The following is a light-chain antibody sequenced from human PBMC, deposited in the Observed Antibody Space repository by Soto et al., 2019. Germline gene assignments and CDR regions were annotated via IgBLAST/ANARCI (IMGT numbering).Light chain of an antibody. V-gene: IGKV3-15*01. J-gene: IGKJ1*01. Sequence: EIVMTQSPATLSVSPGERATLSCRASQSVRSNLAWYQQKPGQAPRLLMYGASTRATGIPARFSGSGSETEFTLTISSLQSEDFAVYYCQQYDNWPETFGQGTKVDIK. CDR2: GAS. CDR3: QQYDNWPET. CDR1: QSVRSN.